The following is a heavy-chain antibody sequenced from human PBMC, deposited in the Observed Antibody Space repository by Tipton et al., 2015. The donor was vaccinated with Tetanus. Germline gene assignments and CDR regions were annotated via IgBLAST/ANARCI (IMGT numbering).Heavy chain of an antibody. J-gene: IGHJ4*02. CDR1: GFTVSSNY. CDR3: ARDAGGPYGDYATFDY. D-gene: IGHD4-17*01. V-gene: IGHV3-53*01. CDR2: IYSGGST. Sequence: AVSGFTVSSNYMSWVRQAPGKGLEWVSVIYSGGSTYYADSVKGRFTISRDNSKNTLYLQMNSLRAEDTAVYYCARDAGGPYGDYATFDYWGQGTLVTVSS.